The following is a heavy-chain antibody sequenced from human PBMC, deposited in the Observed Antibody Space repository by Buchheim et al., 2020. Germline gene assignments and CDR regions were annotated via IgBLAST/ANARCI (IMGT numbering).Heavy chain of an antibody. Sequence: QVQLQESGPGLVKPSETLSLTCTVSGGSISSYYWSWIRQPPGKGLEWIGYIYYSGSTNYNPSLKSRVTISVDTSKNQFSLKLSSVTAADTAIYYCARDTYYDFWSGYYYYGMDVWGQG. CDR2: IYYSGST. CDR3: ARDTYYDFWSGYYYYGMDV. J-gene: IGHJ6*02. D-gene: IGHD3-3*01. V-gene: IGHV4-59*01. CDR1: GGSISSYY.